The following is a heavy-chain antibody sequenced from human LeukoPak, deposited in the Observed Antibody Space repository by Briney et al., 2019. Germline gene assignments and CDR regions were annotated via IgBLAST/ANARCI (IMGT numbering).Heavy chain of an antibody. J-gene: IGHJ4*02. V-gene: IGHV3-7*01. CDR2: IRQDGSEK. CDR3: AREYSSGHTGY. D-gene: IGHD6-19*01. Sequence: GGSLRLSCAASGFTFSSYWMSWVRQAPGKGLEWVANIRQDGSEKYYVDSVKGRFTISRDNAKNSLYLQMNSLRAEDTAVYYCAREYSSGHTGYWGQGTLVTVSS. CDR1: GFTFSSYW.